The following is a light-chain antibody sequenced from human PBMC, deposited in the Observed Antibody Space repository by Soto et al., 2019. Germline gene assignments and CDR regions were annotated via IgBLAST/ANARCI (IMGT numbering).Light chain of an antibody. Sequence: DIQIPQSPSTLSASVGDRATITCRASQSFSSWLAWYQQKPGKAPKLLIYDASSLESGVPSRFSGSGSGTEFTLTISSLQPDDFATYYCQQYNSYSQTFGQGTKVEIK. J-gene: IGKJ1*01. CDR2: DAS. V-gene: IGKV1-5*01. CDR1: QSFSSW. CDR3: QQYNSYSQT.